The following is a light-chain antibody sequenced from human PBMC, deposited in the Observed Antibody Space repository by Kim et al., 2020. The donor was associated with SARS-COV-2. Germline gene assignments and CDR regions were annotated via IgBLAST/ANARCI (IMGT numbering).Light chain of an antibody. J-gene: IGLJ1*01. V-gene: IGLV2-14*03. Sequence: GQSITISCTGTSSDIGAYVYVSWYQQHPGKAPKLMIFDVNKRPSGVSNRFSGSKSGNAAALTISGLQAEDEADYYCCSYTKSITYVFGTGTKVTVL. CDR1: SSDIGAYVY. CDR2: DVN. CDR3: CSYTKSITYV.